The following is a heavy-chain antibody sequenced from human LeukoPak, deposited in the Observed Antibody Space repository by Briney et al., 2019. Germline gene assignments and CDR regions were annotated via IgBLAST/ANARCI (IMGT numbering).Heavy chain of an antibody. J-gene: IGHJ3*02. CDR2: IYYSGST. V-gene: IGHV4-39*07. CDR1: GGSISSSSYY. CDR3: ARDPGGSSGALDAFDI. Sequence: SETLSLTCTVSGGSISSSSYYWGWIRQPPGKGLEWIGSIYYSGSTNYNPSLKSRVTISVDTSKNQFSLKLSSVTAADTAVYYCARDPGGSSGALDAFDIWGQGTMVTVSS. D-gene: IGHD6-13*01.